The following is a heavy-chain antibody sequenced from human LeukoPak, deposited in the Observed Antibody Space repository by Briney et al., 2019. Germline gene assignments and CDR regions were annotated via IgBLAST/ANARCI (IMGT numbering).Heavy chain of an antibody. CDR3: ARGLKSYDFDY. J-gene: IGHJ4*02. D-gene: IGHD4-17*01. CDR2: IYTSGST. V-gene: IGHV4-4*07. CDR1: GGSIRSNY. Sequence: SETLSLTCTVSGGSIRSNYWSWIWQPAGKGLEWIGRIYTSGSTIYNPSLKSRVTMSVDTSKNQFSLKLSSVTAADTAVYYCARGLKSYDFDYWGQGTLVTVSS.